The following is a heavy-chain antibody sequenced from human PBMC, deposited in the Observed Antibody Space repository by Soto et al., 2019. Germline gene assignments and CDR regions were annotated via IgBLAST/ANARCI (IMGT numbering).Heavy chain of an antibody. CDR1: GYRFIEMS. CDR3: ENPGATGHLDY. CDR2: FECEDGQT. V-gene: IGHV1-24*01. D-gene: IGHD3-10*01. Sequence: ASVKVSCKVSGYRFIEMSMHCVRETPEKGVEWMRSFECEDGQTMYAQKLQGRVTMTEDTSADTAYMELSSLRSDVTAVYYCENPGATGHLDYWGQGSRVTVSS. J-gene: IGHJ4*02.